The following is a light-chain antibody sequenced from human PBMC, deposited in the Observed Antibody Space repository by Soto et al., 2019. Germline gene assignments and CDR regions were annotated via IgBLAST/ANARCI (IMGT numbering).Light chain of an antibody. Sequence: QSALTQPASVSGSPGQSITISCTGTSSDVGGYNYVSWYQQHPGKAPKLMIYEVSNRPSGVSNRFSGSKSGNTASLTISGLQAEDEADYYCSSYTSSKRVFGGGTKVTVL. J-gene: IGLJ2*01. V-gene: IGLV2-14*01. CDR1: SSDVGGYNY. CDR3: SSYTSSKRV. CDR2: EVS.